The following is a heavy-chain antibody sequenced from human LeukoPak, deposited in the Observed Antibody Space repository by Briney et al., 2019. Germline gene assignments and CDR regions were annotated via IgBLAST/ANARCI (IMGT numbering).Heavy chain of an antibody. CDR2: ISSSSSYI. V-gene: IGHV3-21*04. CDR3: ARDPSISGSYWNNWFDP. D-gene: IGHD1-26*01. Sequence: PGGSLRLSCAASGFPFSSYNMNWVRQAPGKGLEWVSSISSSSSYIYYADSVKGRFTISRDNAKNSLYLQMNSLRAEDTAVYYCARDPSISGSYWNNWFDPWGQGTLVTVSS. J-gene: IGHJ5*02. CDR1: GFPFSSYN.